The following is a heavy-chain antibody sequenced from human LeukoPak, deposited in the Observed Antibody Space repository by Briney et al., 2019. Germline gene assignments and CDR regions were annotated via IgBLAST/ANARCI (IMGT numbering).Heavy chain of an antibody. CDR2: INPNSGGT. CDR1: GYTFTGYY. Sequence: ASVRVSCKASGYTFTGYYMHWVRQAPGQGLEWMGWINPNSGGTNYAQKFQGRVTMTRDTSISTAYMELSRLRSDDTAVYYCARGKGNSPAVFSYGMDVWGQGTTVTVSS. J-gene: IGHJ6*02. CDR3: ARGKGNSPAVFSYGMDV. V-gene: IGHV1-2*02. D-gene: IGHD5-18*01.